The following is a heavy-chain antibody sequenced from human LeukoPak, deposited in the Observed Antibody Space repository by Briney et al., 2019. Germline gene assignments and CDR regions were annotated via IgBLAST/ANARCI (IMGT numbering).Heavy chain of an antibody. CDR3: ARARSLDY. CDR1: GFTFTSYW. V-gene: IGHV3-7*04. J-gene: IGHJ4*02. Sequence: QPGGSLRLSCAASGFTFTSYWMSWVRQAPGKGLEWVANIEHDGGEKYYVDSVKGRFTISGDNAKNSLYLQMNSLRADDTAVYYCARARSLDYWGQGTLVTVSS. CDR2: IEHDGGEK.